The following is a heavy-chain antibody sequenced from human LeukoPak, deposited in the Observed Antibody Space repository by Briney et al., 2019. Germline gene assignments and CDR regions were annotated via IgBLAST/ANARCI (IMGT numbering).Heavy chain of an antibody. J-gene: IGHJ4*02. Sequence: PGGSLRLSCAASGFTFTNHPMHWVRQTSGKRLEYVSAISPSGHRTWYADSVRGRFTIPRDNSKNTLYLQMNSLRAEDTAVYYCAKVGYYYVSGSSWKGAPFDYWGQGTLVTVSS. CDR3: AKVGYYYVSGSSWKGAPFDY. V-gene: IGHV3-64*04. CDR2: ISPSGHRT. CDR1: GFTFTNHP. D-gene: IGHD3-10*01.